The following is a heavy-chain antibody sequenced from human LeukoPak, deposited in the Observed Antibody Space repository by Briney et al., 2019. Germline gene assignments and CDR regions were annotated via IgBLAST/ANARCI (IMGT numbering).Heavy chain of an antibody. Sequence: SETLSLTCTVSGYSISSGYYWGWIRQPPGKGLEWIGCIYYSGSTYYNPSLKSRVTISVDTSKNQFSLKLSSVTAADTAVYYCARARATYYYYYMDVWGKGTTVTVSS. J-gene: IGHJ6*03. CDR1: GYSISSGYY. CDR3: ARARATYYYYYMDV. V-gene: IGHV4-38-2*02. CDR2: IYYSGST.